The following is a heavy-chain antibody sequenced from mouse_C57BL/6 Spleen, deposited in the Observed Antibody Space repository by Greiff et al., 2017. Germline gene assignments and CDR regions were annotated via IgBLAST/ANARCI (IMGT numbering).Heavy chain of an antibody. J-gene: IGHJ4*01. CDR1: GYTFTSYW. CDR3: ARSVVGDAMDY. CDR2: IDPSDSYT. V-gene: IGHV1-59*01. D-gene: IGHD1-1*01. Sequence: VQLQQPGAELVRPGTSVKLSCKASGYTFTSYWMHWVKQRPGQGLEWIGVIDPSDSYTNYNQKFKGKATLTVDTSSSTAYMQLSSLTSEDSAVYYCARSVVGDAMDYWGQGTSVTVSS.